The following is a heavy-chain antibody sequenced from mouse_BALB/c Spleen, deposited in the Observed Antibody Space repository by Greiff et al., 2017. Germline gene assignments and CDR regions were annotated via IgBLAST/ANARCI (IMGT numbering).Heavy chain of an antibody. Sequence: QVQLKQSGAELVRPGSSVKISCKASGYAFSSYWMNWVKQRPGQGLEWIGQIYPGDGDTNYNGKFKGKATLTADKSSSTAYMQLSSLTSEDSAVYFCARKGDPDYWGQGTSVTVSS. CDR1: GYAFSSYW. CDR2: IYPGDGDT. J-gene: IGHJ4*01. V-gene: IGHV1-80*01. CDR3: ARKGDPDY.